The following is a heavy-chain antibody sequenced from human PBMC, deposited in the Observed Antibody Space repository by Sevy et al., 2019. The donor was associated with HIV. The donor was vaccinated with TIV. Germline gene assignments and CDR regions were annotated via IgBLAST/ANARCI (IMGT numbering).Heavy chain of an antibody. Sequence: ASVKVSCKASGYTFTGYYMHWVRQAPGQGLEWMGWINPNSGGTNYAQKFQGRVTMTRDTSISTAYMELSRLRSDDTAVYYCARARGYCSSTSCPDAFGIWGQGTMVTVSS. D-gene: IGHD2-2*01. V-gene: IGHV1-2*02. CDR3: ARARGYCSSTSCPDAFGI. J-gene: IGHJ3*02. CDR1: GYTFTGYY. CDR2: INPNSGGT.